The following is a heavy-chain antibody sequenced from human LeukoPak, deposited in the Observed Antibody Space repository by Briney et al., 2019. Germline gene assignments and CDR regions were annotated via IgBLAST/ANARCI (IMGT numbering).Heavy chain of an antibody. CDR3: ARAEGSSSWYLV. J-gene: IGHJ4*02. V-gene: IGHV1-8*01. CDR2: MNPNSGNT. D-gene: IGHD6-13*01. Sequence: GASVKVSCKASGYTFTSYDINWVRQATGQGLEWMGWMNPNSGNTGYAQKFQGKVTMTRNTSISTAYMELSSLRSEDTAVYYCARAEGSSSWYLVWGQGTLVTVSS. CDR1: GYTFTSYD.